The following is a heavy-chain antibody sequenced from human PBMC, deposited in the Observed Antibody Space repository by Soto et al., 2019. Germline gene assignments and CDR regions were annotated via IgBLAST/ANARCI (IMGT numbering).Heavy chain of an antibody. J-gene: IGHJ6*02. V-gene: IGHV1-69*13. CDR3: ARVGAHADSDYYYYGMDV. D-gene: IGHD1-26*01. CDR2: IIPIFGTA. CDR1: GGTFSSYA. Sequence: ASAKVSCKASGGTFSSYAISWVRQDPGQGLEWMGGIIPIFGTANYAQKFQGRVTITADESTSTAYMELSSLRSEDTAVYYCARVGAHADSDYYYYGMDVWGQGTTVTVSS.